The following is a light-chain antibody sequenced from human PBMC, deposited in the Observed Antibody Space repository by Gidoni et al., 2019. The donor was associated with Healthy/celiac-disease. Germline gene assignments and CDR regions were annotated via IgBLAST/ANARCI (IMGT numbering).Light chain of an antibody. CDR2: GAS. J-gene: IGKJ2*03. CDR1: QSVSSSY. V-gene: IGKV3-20*01. CDR3: RRYGSTPR. Sequence: EIVLTQSPGTLSLSPGERATLSCRSSQSVSSSYLVWYQQKPGQAPRLLLYGASSRATGIPDRFSGSGSGTDFTLTISGLEDEDFAVYYCRRYGSTPRFGQGTKLEIK.